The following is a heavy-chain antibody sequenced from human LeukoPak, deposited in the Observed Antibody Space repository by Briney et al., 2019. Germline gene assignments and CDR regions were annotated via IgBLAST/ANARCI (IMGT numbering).Heavy chain of an antibody. Sequence: GGSLRLSCAASGFTFSIYAMSWVRQAPGKGLEGVSAISGSGCSTYYADSVKGRFTISRDNSKNPLYLQMNSLRAEDTAVYYCAKYAANYYGSGSYYRSLDYWGQGTLVTVSS. CDR2: ISGSGCST. CDR1: GFTFSIYA. V-gene: IGHV3-23*01. D-gene: IGHD3-10*01. J-gene: IGHJ4*02. CDR3: AKYAANYYGSGSYYRSLDY.